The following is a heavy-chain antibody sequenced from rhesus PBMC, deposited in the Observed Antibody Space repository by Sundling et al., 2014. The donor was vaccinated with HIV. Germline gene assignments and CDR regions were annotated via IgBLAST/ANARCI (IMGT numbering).Heavy chain of an antibody. Sequence: QVQLQESGPVVVKPSETLSLTCAVSGDSISSSNWWSWIRQSPRKGLEWIGSIYGNSASTYYNPSLKNRVTISKDTSKNQFSLKLSSVTAADTAMYYCAGDWSYWGQGVRVTVSS. CDR3: AGDWSY. CDR1: GDSISSSNW. CDR2: IYGNSAST. V-gene: IGHV4-93*01. D-gene: IGHD6-13*01. J-gene: IGHJ4*01.